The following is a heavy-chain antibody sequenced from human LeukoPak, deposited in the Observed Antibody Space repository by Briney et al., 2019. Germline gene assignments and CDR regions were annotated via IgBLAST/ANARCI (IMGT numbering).Heavy chain of an antibody. CDR2: IYPGDSDT. CDR1: GYSFTSYW. V-gene: IGHV5-51*01. Sequence: PGESLKISCKGSGYSFTSYWIGWVRQMPGKGLEWMGIIYPGDSDTRYSPSFQGQVTISADKSISTAYLQWSSLKASDTAMYYCARSTPYGDYFSAHFSYWGQGTLVTVSS. J-gene: IGHJ4*02. D-gene: IGHD4-17*01. CDR3: ARSTPYGDYFSAHFSY.